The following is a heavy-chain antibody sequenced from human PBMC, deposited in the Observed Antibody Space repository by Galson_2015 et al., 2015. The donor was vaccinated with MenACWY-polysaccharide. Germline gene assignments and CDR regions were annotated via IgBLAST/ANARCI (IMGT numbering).Heavy chain of an antibody. CDR1: GYTFNTYA. D-gene: IGHD4-17*01. Sequence: VKVSCTASGYTFNTYAMNWVRQAPGQGLEWVGGINTNTGNPTYAQGFTGRFVFSLDASVSTAYLQISSLKAEDTAVYYCARDPKQKPTTVPTGRFDYWGQGTLVTVSS. CDR2: INTNTGNP. J-gene: IGHJ4*02. CDR3: ARDPKQKPTTVPTGRFDY. V-gene: IGHV7-4-1*02.